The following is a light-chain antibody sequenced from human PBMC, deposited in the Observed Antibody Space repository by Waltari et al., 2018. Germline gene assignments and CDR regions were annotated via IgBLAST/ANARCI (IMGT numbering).Light chain of an antibody. CDR3: QAWDSSAGV. V-gene: IGLV3-1*01. CDR2: QDT. Sequence: SYELTQPPSVSVSPGQTASITCSGDKLEKKYVCWYQQKPGQSPVVVIYQDTRRPSGIPELFSGTNSGTTATLTISGTQTTDEADYYWQAWDSSAGVFGTGTKVTVL. CDR1: KLEKKY. J-gene: IGLJ1*01.